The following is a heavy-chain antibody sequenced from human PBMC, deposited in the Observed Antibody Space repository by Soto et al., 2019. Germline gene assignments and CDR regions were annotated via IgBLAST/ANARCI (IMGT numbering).Heavy chain of an antibody. Sequence: GASVKVSCKASGYSFTNNYVSWVLQATGQGLEWMGWMNPGSGDTGYAQKFQGRVTMTRDISIATAYMELSSLRSDDTAIYYCARMATFGSLNWFDPWGQGTLVTVSS. D-gene: IGHD3-16*01. J-gene: IGHJ5*02. CDR2: MNPGSGDT. CDR1: GYSFTNNY. CDR3: ARMATFGSLNWFDP. V-gene: IGHV1-8*01.